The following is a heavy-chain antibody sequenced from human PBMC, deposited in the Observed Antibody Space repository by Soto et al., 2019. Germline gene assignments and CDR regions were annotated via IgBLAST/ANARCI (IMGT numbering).Heavy chain of an antibody. CDR1: GFTVSSNY. CDR2: IYSGGST. Sequence: GGSLRLSCAASGFTVSSNYMSWVRQAPGKGLEWVSVIYSGGSTYYADSVKGRFTISRDNSKNTLYLQMNSLRAEDTAVYYCARVTYYYDSSGYSPYYYGMDVWGQGTTVTVSS. CDR3: ARVTYYYDSSGYSPYYYGMDV. V-gene: IGHV3-53*01. J-gene: IGHJ6*02. D-gene: IGHD3-22*01.